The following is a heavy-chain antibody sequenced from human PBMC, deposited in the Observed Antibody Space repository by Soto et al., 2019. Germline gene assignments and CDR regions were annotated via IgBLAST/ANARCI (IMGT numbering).Heavy chain of an antibody. V-gene: IGHV2-5*02. Sequence: QINLKESGPTLVKPTQTLTLTCSFSGFSLTTAGVGVGWVRQSPGEALEWLALIYWDDDERYSQSLKTRLTITKDLSKNQVVLIMTNRAPVDTATYYCAHSRNLITEDAQVGDFDYWGQGTLVTVSS. CDR1: GFSLTTAGVG. D-gene: IGHD3-10*01. CDR2: IYWDDDE. J-gene: IGHJ4*02. CDR3: AHSRNLITEDAQVGDFDY.